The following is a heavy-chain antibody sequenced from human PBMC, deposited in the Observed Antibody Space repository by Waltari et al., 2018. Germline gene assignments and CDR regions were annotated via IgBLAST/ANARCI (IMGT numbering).Heavy chain of an antibody. J-gene: IGHJ6*02. D-gene: IGHD2-15*01. CDR1: GYTFTSYG. CDR2: ISAYNGNT. CDR3: ARYCSGGSCYCDHYYGMDV. Sequence: QVQLVQSGAEVKKPGASVKVSCKASGYTFTSYGISWVRQAPGQGLEWMGWISAYNGNTNAGPKLQGRVTMTADTSTSTAYTELSSLRSDDTAVYYCARYCSGGSCYCDHYYGMDVWGQGTTVTVSS. V-gene: IGHV1-18*04.